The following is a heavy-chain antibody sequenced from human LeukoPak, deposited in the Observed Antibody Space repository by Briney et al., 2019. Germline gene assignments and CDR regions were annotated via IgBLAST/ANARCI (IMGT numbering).Heavy chain of an antibody. J-gene: IGHJ4*02. CDR1: GFTFSSYA. Sequence: PGGSLRLSCAASGFTFSSYAMSWVRQAPGKGLEWVSAISGSGGSTYYADSEKGRFTISRDNSKNTLHLQMNSLRAEDTAVYYCAGPPAARDYWGQGTLVTVSS. V-gene: IGHV3-23*01. CDR2: ISGSGGST. D-gene: IGHD6-6*01. CDR3: AGPPAARDY.